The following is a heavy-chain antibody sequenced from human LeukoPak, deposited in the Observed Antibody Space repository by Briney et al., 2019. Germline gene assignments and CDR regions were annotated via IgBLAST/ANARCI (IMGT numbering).Heavy chain of an antibody. V-gene: IGHV4-39*01. CDR3: ARLPLTYYYDSSGYFDY. CDR2: IYYGGST. D-gene: IGHD3-22*01. J-gene: IGHJ4*02. CDR1: GGSISSSSYY. Sequence: SETLSLTCTVSGGSISSSSYYWGWIRQPPGKGLEWIGSIYYGGSTYYNPSLKSRVTISVDTSKNQFSLKLSSVTAADTAVYYCARLPLTYYYDSSGYFDYWGQGTLVTVSS.